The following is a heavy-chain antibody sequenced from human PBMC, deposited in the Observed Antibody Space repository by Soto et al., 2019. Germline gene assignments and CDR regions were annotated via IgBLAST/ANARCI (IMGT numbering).Heavy chain of an antibody. D-gene: IGHD6-19*01. J-gene: IGHJ4*02. CDR2: INAGHGNT. V-gene: IGHV1-3*01. Sequence: QVPLVQSGAEVKKPGASVQVSCKASGYTLTSYAMHWVRQAPGQRLEWMGWINAGHGNTKYSQKFQGRVTITRDTSASTGYMELSSLRSEDTAVYCCAGGRYSSGWYSLAYWGQGTLVAVSS. CDR1: GYTLTSYA. CDR3: AGGRYSSGWYSLAY.